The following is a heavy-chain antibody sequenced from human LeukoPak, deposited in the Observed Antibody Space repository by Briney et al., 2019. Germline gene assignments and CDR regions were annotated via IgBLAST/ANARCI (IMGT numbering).Heavy chain of an antibody. CDR1: GYTFTSYY. CDR2: INPSGGST. V-gene: IGHV1-46*01. D-gene: IGHD2-15*01. J-gene: IGHJ5*02. Sequence: ASVKVSCKASGYTFTSYYMHWVRQAPGQGLEWMGIINPSGGSTSYAQKFQGRVTMTRDTSTSTVYMELSSPRSEDTAVYYCARELGYCSGGSCPTDDWFDPWGQGTLVTVSS. CDR3: ARELGYCSGGSCPTDDWFDP.